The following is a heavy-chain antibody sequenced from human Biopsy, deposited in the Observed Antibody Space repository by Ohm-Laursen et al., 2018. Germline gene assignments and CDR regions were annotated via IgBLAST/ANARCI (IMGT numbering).Heavy chain of an antibody. Sequence: GSLRLSCAASGFTFSDHYMEWVRQAPGKGLEWVAIIREHGNEEFYVDSVKGRFTISGDNARNSVYLQMNSLRAEDTAIYYCARGNGPSAWGQGTLVTVSS. J-gene: IGHJ5*02. CDR3: ARGNGPSA. D-gene: IGHD4-11*01. V-gene: IGHV3-7*04. CDR2: IREHGNEE. CDR1: GFTFSDHY.